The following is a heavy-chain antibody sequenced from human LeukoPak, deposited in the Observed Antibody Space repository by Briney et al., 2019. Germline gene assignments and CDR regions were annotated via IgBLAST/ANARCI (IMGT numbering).Heavy chain of an antibody. J-gene: IGHJ4*02. D-gene: IGHD3-10*01. CDR1: GGSISSSSYY. CDR3: ARDRRGSGSYYSDY. CDR2: IYTSGTT. V-gene: IGHV4-61*02. Sequence: PSETLSLTCTVSGGSISSSSYYWSWIRQPPGKGLEWIGRIYTSGTTNYNPSLKSRLTMSVDTSKTQFSLKLSSVTAADTAVYYCARDRRGSGSYYSDYWGQGTLVTVSS.